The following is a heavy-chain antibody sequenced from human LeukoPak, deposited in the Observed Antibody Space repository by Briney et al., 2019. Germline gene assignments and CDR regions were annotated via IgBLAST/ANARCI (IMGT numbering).Heavy chain of an antibody. D-gene: IGHD2-15*01. CDR1: GYSISSTYY. V-gene: IGHV4-39*01. Sequence: PSETLSLTCTVSGYSISSTYYWGWIRQPPGKGLEWIGSMYYSGSTYYNPSLKSRVTISGDTSKNQFSLKLSSVTAADTAVYYCARLSMLGYCSGGSCSLAMDVWGKGTTVTISS. CDR2: MYYSGST. J-gene: IGHJ6*04. CDR3: ARLSMLGYCSGGSCSLAMDV.